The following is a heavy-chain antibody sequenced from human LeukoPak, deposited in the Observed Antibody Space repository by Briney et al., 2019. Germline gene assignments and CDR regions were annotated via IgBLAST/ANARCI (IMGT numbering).Heavy chain of an antibody. Sequence: ASVKVSCKASGYTFTSYDINWVRQATGQGLEWMGWMNPNSGNTGYAQKFQGRVTITRNTSISTAYVELSSLRSEDTAVYYCARDREKGAFDIWGQGTMVTVSS. D-gene: IGHD3-10*01. J-gene: IGHJ3*02. CDR1: GYTFTSYD. CDR3: ARDREKGAFDI. CDR2: MNPNSGNT. V-gene: IGHV1-8*03.